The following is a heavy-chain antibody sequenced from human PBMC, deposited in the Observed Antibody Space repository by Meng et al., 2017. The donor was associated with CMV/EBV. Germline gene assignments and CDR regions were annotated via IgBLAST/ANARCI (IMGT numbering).Heavy chain of an antibody. CDR3: ARGITMIVVVIAPNAFDI. D-gene: IGHD3-22*01. J-gene: IGHJ3*02. Sequence: GESLKIPCAASGFTFSDYYMNWVRQAPGKGLEWVSSISSSSTIYYADSVKGRFTISRDNAKNSLYLQMNSLRAEDTAVYYCARGITMIVVVIAPNAFDIWGRGTMVTVSS. CDR1: GFTFSDYY. CDR2: ISSSSTI. V-gene: IGHV3-69-1*02.